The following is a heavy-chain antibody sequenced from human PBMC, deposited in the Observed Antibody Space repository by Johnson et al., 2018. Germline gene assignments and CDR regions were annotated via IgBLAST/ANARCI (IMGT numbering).Heavy chain of an antibody. D-gene: IGHD3-22*01. CDR3: AKGFRYYYCGDAFDI. CDR1: GFTLGTAG. Sequence: VQLVQSGGGLVKPGGSLRLSCAASGFTLGTAGMSWVRQAPGKGLEWVARIKCKSVGGASDYAAPVKGRFTISRDNAKNTLYLQMNSLKTEETALYYCAKGFRYYYCGDAFDIWGQGTMVTVSS. CDR2: IKCKSVGGAS. V-gene: IGHV3-15*01. J-gene: IGHJ3*02.